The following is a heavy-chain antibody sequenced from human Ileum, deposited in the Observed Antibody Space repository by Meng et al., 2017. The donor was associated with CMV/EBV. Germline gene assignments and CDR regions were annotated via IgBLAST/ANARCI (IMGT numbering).Heavy chain of an antibody. CDR1: GFTFSLYA. CDR3: ARDHYSDPTYTEY. J-gene: IGHJ4*02. CDR2: SSSDGNDK. D-gene: IGHD3-22*01. Sequence: GGSLRLSCAASGFTFSLYAAHWVRQAPGKGLEWVAVSSSDGNDKFYADSVKGRFSISRDNSKNTLILQMSSLTTDDTAVYYCARDHYSDPTYTEYWGQGTLVTVSS. V-gene: IGHV3-30*04.